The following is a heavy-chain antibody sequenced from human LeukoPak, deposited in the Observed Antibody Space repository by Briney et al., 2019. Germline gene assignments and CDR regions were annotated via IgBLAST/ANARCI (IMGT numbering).Heavy chain of an antibody. D-gene: IGHD6-13*01. V-gene: IGHV3-73*01. J-gene: IGHJ6*02. Sequence: GGSLRLSCAASGFTFSGSAMHWVRQASGKGLEWVGRIRSKANSYATAYAASVKGRFTISRDDSKNTAYLQMNSLKTEDTAVYYCTRHLAAADSYYHYGMDVWGQGTTVTVSS. CDR1: GFTFSGSA. CDR2: IRSKANSYAT. CDR3: TRHLAAADSYYHYGMDV.